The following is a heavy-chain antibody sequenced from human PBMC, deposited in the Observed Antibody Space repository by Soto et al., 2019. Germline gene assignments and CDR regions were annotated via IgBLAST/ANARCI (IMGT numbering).Heavy chain of an antibody. CDR3: AGYREQQVLYGMDV. D-gene: IGHD3-16*02. Sequence: QVQLVQSGAEVKKPGASVKVSCKASGYTFTSYVISWVRQAPGQGLEWMGWIRAYNGNTNYAQKLQGRVTMTTDTSTSTAYRAQMSLRSDNTAVYYFAGYREQQVLYGMDVWGQGTTVTVSS. J-gene: IGHJ6*02. CDR2: IRAYNGNT. V-gene: IGHV1-18*01. CDR1: GYTFTSYV.